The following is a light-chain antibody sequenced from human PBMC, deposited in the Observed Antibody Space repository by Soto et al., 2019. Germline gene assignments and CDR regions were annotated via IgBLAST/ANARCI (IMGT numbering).Light chain of an antibody. V-gene: IGKV3-11*01. CDR1: QSVSSY. J-gene: IGKJ5*01. Sequence: EIVLTQSPAPLSLSPGERATLSFRASQSVSSYLAWSQQKPGQAPRLLIYAASIRATGIPARFSGSRSGTDFTLTISSLEPEDFAVYCCQQRSHWPPNTFGQGTRLEIK. CDR3: QQRSHWPPNT. CDR2: AAS.